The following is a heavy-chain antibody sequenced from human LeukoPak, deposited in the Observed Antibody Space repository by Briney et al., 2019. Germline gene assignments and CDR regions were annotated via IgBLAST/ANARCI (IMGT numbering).Heavy chain of an antibody. CDR3: ARAGRDGDYPKYYFDS. CDR2: INPSGGST. CDR1: GYTFTSYY. Sequence: ASVKVSCKASGYTFTSYYMHWVRQAPGQGLEWMGIINPSGGSTSYAQNFQGRVTMTRDMSTSTVYMELSSLRSEDTAVYYCARAGRDGDYPKYYFDSWGQGTLVTVSS. D-gene: IGHD4-17*01. J-gene: IGHJ4*02. V-gene: IGHV1-46*01.